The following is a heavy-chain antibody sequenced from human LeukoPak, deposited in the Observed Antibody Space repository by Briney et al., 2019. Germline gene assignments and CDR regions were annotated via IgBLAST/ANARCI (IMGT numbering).Heavy chain of an antibody. Sequence: SETLSLTCTVSGGSVTDYYWSWIRQSPGKGLEWIGYIYYTGTSYNPSLKSRVTISADTSKNQFSLKLISVTAADTAVYYCARHIFTSGWKYYFDYWGQGTLVTVSS. CDR2: IYYTGT. D-gene: IGHD6-19*01. CDR3: ARHIFTSGWKYYFDY. V-gene: IGHV4-59*02. J-gene: IGHJ4*02. CDR1: GGSVTDYY.